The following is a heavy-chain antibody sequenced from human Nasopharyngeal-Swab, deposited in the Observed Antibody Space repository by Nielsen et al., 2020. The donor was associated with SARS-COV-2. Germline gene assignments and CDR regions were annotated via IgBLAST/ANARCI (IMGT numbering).Heavy chain of an antibody. CDR3: ARASYYYGSGSYSPFDP. Sequence: WIRQPPGKGLEWVAVISYDGSSKYYADSVKGRFTISRDNSKNTLYLQMNSLRAEGTAVYYCARASYYYGSGSYSPFDPWGQGTLVTVSS. V-gene: IGHV3-30-3*01. D-gene: IGHD3-10*01. CDR2: ISYDGSSK. J-gene: IGHJ5*02.